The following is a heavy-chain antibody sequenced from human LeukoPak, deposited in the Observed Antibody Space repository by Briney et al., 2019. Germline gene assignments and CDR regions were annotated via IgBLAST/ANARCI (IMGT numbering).Heavy chain of an antibody. J-gene: IGHJ5*02. V-gene: IGHV4-39*01. CDR3: ARQDSWGYYDSSGYWFDP. CDR2: IYYSGSA. Sequence: SETLSLTCTVSGGSISSSSYYWGWIRQPPGKGLEWIGSIYYSGSAYYNPSLKSRVTIPVDTSKNQFSLKLSSVTAADTAVYYCARQDSWGYYDSSGYWFDPWGQGTLVTVSS. D-gene: IGHD3-22*01. CDR1: GGSISSSSYY.